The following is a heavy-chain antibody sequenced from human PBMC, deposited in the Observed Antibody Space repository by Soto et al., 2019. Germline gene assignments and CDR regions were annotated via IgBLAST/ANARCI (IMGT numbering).Heavy chain of an antibody. V-gene: IGHV1-69*13. CDR1: GGTFSSYA. CDR2: IIPIFGTA. D-gene: IGHD3-22*01. J-gene: IGHJ4*02. Sequence: SVKVSCKASGGTFSSYAISWVRQAPGQGLEWMGGIIPIFGTANYAQKFQGRVTITAGESTSTAYMELSSLRSEDTAVYYCARDYQSYYDSSGYSDYWGQGTLVTVSS. CDR3: ARDYQSYYDSSGYSDY.